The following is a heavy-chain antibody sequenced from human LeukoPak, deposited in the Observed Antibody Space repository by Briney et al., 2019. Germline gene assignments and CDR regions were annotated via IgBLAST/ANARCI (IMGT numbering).Heavy chain of an antibody. J-gene: IGHJ4*02. CDR2: INPNSGGT. CDR1: GYTFTGYY. D-gene: IGHD6-13*01. V-gene: IGHV1-2*02. CDR3: ARDSSSSWYNLYYFDY. Sequence: ASVKVSCKASGYTFTGYYMHWVRQAPGQGLEWMGWINPNSGGTNYAQKFQGRVTMTRDTSISTAYMELSRLRSDDTAVYYCARDSSSSWYNLYYFDYWGQGTLVTVSS.